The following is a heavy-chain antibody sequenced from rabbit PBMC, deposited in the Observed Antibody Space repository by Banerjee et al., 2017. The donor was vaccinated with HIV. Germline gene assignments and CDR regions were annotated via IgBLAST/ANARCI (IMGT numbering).Heavy chain of an antibody. J-gene: IGHJ4*01. D-gene: IGHD4-1*01. Sequence: QEQLVESGGGLVQPEGSLTLTCTASGFTISSGYDMCWVRQAPGKGLEWIACIDTSSGSTWYASWVNGRFTISRSTSLNTVDLKMTSLTAADTATYFCARDLAGVIGWNFNLWGQGTLVTVS. CDR2: IDTSSGST. CDR3: ARDLAGVIGWNFNL. V-gene: IGHV1S43*01. CDR1: GFTISSGYD.